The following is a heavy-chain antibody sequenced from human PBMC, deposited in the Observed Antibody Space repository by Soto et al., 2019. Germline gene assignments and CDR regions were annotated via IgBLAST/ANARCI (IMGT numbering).Heavy chain of an antibody. D-gene: IGHD1-26*01. Sequence: QVQLQESGPGLVKPSQTLSLTCSVSGASTVSHYHWTWIRQPPGKGLEWMGYIFNSGTTFYNPSLTSRLSISMATSGTRFSLELRSVTAADTDVYYCALALGPTTGLDYWGQGTLVTVSS. V-gene: IGHV4-31*02. CDR1: GASTVSHYH. CDR2: IFNSGTT. CDR3: ALALGPTTGLDY. J-gene: IGHJ4*02.